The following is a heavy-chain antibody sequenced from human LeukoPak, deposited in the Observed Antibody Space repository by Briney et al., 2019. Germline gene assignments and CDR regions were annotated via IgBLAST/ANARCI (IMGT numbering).Heavy chain of an antibody. CDR3: ARGTVVATDY. D-gene: IGHD2-15*01. J-gene: IGHJ4*02. CDR1: GLTFSNYW. CDR2: INSDGSST. Sequence: GGSLRLSCAASGLTFSNYWMHWVRQAPGKGLVWVSRINSDGSSTSYADSVKGRFTISRDNAKKTLYPQMNSLRAEDTAVYYCARGTVVATDYWGQGTLVTVSS. V-gene: IGHV3-74*01.